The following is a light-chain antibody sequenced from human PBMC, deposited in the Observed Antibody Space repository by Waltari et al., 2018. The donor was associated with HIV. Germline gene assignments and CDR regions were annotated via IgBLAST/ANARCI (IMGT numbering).Light chain of an antibody. CDR3: MQRTHIPHT. V-gene: IGKV2-24*01. Sequence: DTVMTQTPLSLTVTLGQPASISCGSDQSLVHSDGRTYLSWHNQRPGQPPRLLISQVSKRFSGVPDRFSGSGAGTDFTLKISRVEAEDVGVYYCMQRTHIPHTFGRGTKLEV. CDR1: QSLVHSDGRTY. CDR2: QVS. J-gene: IGKJ2*01.